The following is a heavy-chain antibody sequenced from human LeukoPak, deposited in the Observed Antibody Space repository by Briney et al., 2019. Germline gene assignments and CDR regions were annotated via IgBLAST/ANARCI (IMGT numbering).Heavy chain of an antibody. V-gene: IGHV3-74*01. Sequence: GGSLRLSCAASGFTFSSHWMHWVRQAPGKGLVWVSRINSDGSSISYADSVKGRFTISRDNAKNTLYLQMNSLRAEDTAVYYCAKVSSGYYYEHLDYWGQGTLVTVSS. J-gene: IGHJ4*02. CDR3: AKVSSGYYYEHLDY. CDR1: GFTFSSHW. CDR2: INSDGSSI. D-gene: IGHD3-22*01.